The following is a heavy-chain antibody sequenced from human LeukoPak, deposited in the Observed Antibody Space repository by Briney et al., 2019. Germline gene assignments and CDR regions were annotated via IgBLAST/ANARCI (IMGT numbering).Heavy chain of an antibody. CDR3: ARARALQFLDY. CDR1: GFTFSTYG. J-gene: IGHJ4*02. CDR2: ISYDVSNK. V-gene: IGHV3-30*03. Sequence: GGSLRLSCAASGFTFSTYGMHWVRQAPGKGLEWVAVISYDVSNKYYADSVKGRFTISRDNSKNTLYLQMNSLRAEDTAVYYCARARALQFLDYWGQGTLVTVSS. D-gene: IGHD5-24*01.